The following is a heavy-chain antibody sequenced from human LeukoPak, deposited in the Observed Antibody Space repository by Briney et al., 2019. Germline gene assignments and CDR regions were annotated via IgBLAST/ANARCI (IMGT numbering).Heavy chain of an antibody. CDR1: GGTFSSYA. D-gene: IGHD6-19*01. CDR3: AKLVAGTSIG. CDR2: IIPIFGTA. Sequence: SVKVSCKASGGTFSSYAIGWVRQAPGQGLEWMGRIIPIFGTANYAQKFQGRVTITTDESTSTAYMELSSLRSEDTAVYYCAKLVAGTSIGWGQGTLVTVSS. V-gene: IGHV1-69*05. J-gene: IGHJ4*02.